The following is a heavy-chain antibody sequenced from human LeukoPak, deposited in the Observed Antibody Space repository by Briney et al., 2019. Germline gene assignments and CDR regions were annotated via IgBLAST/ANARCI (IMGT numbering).Heavy chain of an antibody. D-gene: IGHD2-15*01. J-gene: IGHJ5*02. CDR2: NYPGESDT. CDR3: ARRWATVAATTIAPSNWFDP. V-gene: IGHV5-51*01. CDR1: GCLFTTYW. Sequence: GGAPEIYWKGSGCLFTTYWIGGGRQLPGKGLEGGGMNYPGESDTRYSPSFQGQVTISADKSISTAYPQWSSLKASDTAMYYCARRWATVAATTIAPSNWFDPWGQGTLVTVSS.